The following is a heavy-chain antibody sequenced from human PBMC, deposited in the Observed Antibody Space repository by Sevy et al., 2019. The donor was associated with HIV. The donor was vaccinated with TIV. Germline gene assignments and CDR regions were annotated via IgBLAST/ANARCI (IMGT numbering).Heavy chain of an antibody. CDR2: IWSDGAYQ. Sequence: GGCLRLSCAAAGFTFSNYAMHWVRQAPGKGLEWVAIIWSDGAYQYHGDSVKGRFTISRDNSKNTLYLQMNNVRVEDTAVYYCARGGYYYDNAAYYAFDSWGQGTLVTVSS. V-gene: IGHV3-33*01. J-gene: IGHJ4*02. CDR3: ARGGYYYDNAAYYAFDS. D-gene: IGHD3-22*01. CDR1: GFTFSNYA.